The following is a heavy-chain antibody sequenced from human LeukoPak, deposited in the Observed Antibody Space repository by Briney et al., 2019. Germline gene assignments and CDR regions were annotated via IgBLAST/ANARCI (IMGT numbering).Heavy chain of an antibody. CDR1: GFTFSSYE. CDR2: ISSSGSTT. V-gene: IGHV3-48*03. D-gene: IGHD1-26*01. CDR3: AREPDYYGGYYYYGMDV. J-gene: IGHJ6*02. Sequence: GGSLRLSCAASGFTFSSYEMNWVRQAPGKGLEWVSYISSSGSTTYYADSVKGRFTISRDNAKNSLYLQMNSLRAEDTAVYYCAREPDYYGGYYYYGMDVWGQGTTVTVSS.